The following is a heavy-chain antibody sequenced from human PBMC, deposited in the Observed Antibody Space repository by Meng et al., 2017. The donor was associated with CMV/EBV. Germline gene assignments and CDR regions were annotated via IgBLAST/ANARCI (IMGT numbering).Heavy chain of an antibody. J-gene: IGHJ4*02. CDR2: IDYSGST. V-gene: IGHV4-30-4*08. D-gene: IGHD2-2*01. Sequence: DSVPDRAQPSQNLSLTLTVSRASNSMVVVDWSSIRHPPGKGLEWIGYIDYSGSTYYNPSLKSRVTISVDTSKNQFSLKLSSVTAADTAVYYCARVGRTSCYDYWGQGTLVTVSS. CDR1: RASNSMVVVD. CDR3: ARVGRTSCYDY.